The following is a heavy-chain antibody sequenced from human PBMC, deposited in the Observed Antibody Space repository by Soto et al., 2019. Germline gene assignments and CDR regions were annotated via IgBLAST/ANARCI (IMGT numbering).Heavy chain of an antibody. CDR3: ARLIAVAGTPRFDY. CDR2: IFSNDEK. Sequence: QVTLKESGPVLVKPTETLTLTCTVSGFSLSNARMGVSWIRQPPGKALEWLAHIFSNDEKSYSTSLKSRLTSAKDTSKSQVVLTMTNMDPVDTATYYCARLIAVAGTPRFDYWGQGTLVTVSS. D-gene: IGHD6-19*01. J-gene: IGHJ4*02. V-gene: IGHV2-26*01. CDR1: GFSLSNARMG.